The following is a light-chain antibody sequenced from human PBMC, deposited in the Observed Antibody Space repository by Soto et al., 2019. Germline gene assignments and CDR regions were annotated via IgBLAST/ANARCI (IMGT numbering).Light chain of an antibody. CDR3: QQLNSYPLT. Sequence: DIQLTQSPSFLSASVGDSVTITCRASQGISSYLAWYQQGPGRSPKPLIYAASTLQSGVPSRFSGSGSGTEFTLTISSRQPEDFATYYCQQLNSYPLTFGGGTKVEIK. CDR1: QGISSY. V-gene: IGKV1-9*01. J-gene: IGKJ4*01. CDR2: AAS.